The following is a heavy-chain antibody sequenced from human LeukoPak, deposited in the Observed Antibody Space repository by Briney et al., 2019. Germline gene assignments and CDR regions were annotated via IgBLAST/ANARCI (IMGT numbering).Heavy chain of an antibody. CDR3: ARDGYDSSGCDY. Sequence: GGSLRLSCAASGFTFSSYAMHWVRQAPGKGLEWVAVISYDGSNKYYADSVKGRFTISRDSSKNTLYLQMNSLRAEDTAVYYCARDGYDSSGCDYWGQGTLVTVSS. V-gene: IGHV3-30*04. CDR2: ISYDGSNK. D-gene: IGHD3-22*01. J-gene: IGHJ4*02. CDR1: GFTFSSYA.